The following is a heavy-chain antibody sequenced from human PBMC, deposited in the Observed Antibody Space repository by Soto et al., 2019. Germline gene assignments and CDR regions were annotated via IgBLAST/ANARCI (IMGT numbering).Heavy chain of an antibody. Sequence: QVQLVQSGAEVKKPGSSVKVSCKASGGTFSSYAFSWVRQAPGQGLEWMGGIIPIFGTANYAQKFQGRVTITADESTSTAYMELSSLRSEDTAVYYCARGSYYGSGSYDAFDIWGQGTMVTVSS. J-gene: IGHJ3*02. CDR2: IIPIFGTA. CDR1: GGTFSSYA. D-gene: IGHD3-10*01. V-gene: IGHV1-69*12. CDR3: ARGSYYGSGSYDAFDI.